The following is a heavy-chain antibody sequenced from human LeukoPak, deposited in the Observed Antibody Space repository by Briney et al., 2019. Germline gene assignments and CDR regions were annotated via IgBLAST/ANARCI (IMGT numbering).Heavy chain of an antibody. J-gene: IGHJ1*01. Sequence: SETLSLTCTVSSDSISNHYWNWIRQPAGKGLEWIGRIYSSGNTNYKSSLESRVTMSIDTSKNQVSLKLTSVTAADTAVYYCARAFSSGWYENFQHWGQGTLVTVSS. V-gene: IGHV4-4*07. CDR3: ARAFSSGWYENFQH. CDR2: IYSSGNT. D-gene: IGHD6-13*01. CDR1: SDSISNHY.